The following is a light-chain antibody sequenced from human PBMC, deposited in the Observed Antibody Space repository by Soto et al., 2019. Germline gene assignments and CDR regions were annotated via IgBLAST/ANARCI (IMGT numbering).Light chain of an antibody. CDR2: GTS. J-gene: IGKJ4*02. CDR3: QHYYKFHLP. V-gene: IGKV3-15*01. CDR1: HSFSSN. Sequence: ELVMTQSPATLSVSPGERATLSCRASHSFSSNVAWYQQKPGQAPRLLIYGTSTRVTGIPARFSGSGSGTEFTLTVSSLQSEDFAVYYCQHYYKFHLPFGRGIKVDI.